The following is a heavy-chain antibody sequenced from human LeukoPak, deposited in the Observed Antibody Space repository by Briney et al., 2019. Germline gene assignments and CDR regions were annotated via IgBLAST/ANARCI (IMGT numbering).Heavy chain of an antibody. CDR1: GFTFTNFP. J-gene: IGHJ4*02. CDR3: ARELEGTSYDFWDGYPHYYFDS. D-gene: IGHD3-3*01. CDR2: SSGSGGRT. Sequence: GGSLRLSCATSGFTFTNFPMGWVRQAPGGGLEWVSGSSGSGGRTHYADSVKGRFTISRGDSKNTVYLQMSSLRAEDTAIYFCARELEGTSYDFWDGYPHYYFDSWGQGTLVTVSS. V-gene: IGHV3-23*01.